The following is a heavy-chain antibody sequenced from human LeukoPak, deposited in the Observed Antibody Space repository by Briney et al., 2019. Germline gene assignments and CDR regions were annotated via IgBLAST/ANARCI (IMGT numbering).Heavy chain of an antibody. CDR2: ISPGGGTT. J-gene: IGHJ4*02. V-gene: IGHV3-23*01. D-gene: IGHD3-3*01. Sequence: PGGSLRLSCGVSGFAFGSEAMSWVRQSPARGLEWVASISPGGGTTYYADSVKGRFTISRDNSNNTLYVQMNSLRAEDTAVYYCARESIAGGYYFDYWGQGTLVTVSS. CDR3: ARESIAGGYYFDY. CDR1: GFAFGSEA.